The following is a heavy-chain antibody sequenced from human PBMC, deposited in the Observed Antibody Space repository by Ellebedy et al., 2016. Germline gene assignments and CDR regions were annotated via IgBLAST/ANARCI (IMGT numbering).Heavy chain of an antibody. CDR1: GGSISRYY. J-gene: IGHJ3*02. CDR2: IYYNENT. D-gene: IGHD3-3*01. V-gene: IGHV4-59*12. CDR3: VRVNADDFSSLLDAFDI. Sequence: SETLSLTXTVSGGSISRYYWTWIRQPPGKGLEWIGYIYYNENTNYNPSLKSRVTISGDTSKNQFSLKLSSVTAADTAVYFCVRVNADDFSSLLDAFDIWGQGTMVTVSS.